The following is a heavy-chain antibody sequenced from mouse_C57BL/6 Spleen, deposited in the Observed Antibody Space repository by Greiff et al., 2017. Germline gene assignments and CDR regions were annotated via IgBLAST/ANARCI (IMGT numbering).Heavy chain of an antibody. J-gene: IGHJ3*01. CDR1: GYTFTSYG. Sequence: QVQLQPSGAELARPGASVKLSCTASGYTFTSYGISWVKQRTGQGLEWIGEIYPRSGNTYYNEKFKGKATLTADKSSSTAYMELRSLTSEDAAVYFCARGGPWFAYWGQGTLVTVSA. V-gene: IGHV1-81*01. CDR3: ARGGPWFAY. CDR2: IYPRSGNT.